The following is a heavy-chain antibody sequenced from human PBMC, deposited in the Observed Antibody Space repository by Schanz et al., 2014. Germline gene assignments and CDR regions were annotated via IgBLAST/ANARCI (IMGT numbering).Heavy chain of an antibody. CDR3: AKDLGVDCGDGCFNWYCDL. V-gene: IGHV3-23*04. D-gene: IGHD2-21*02. J-gene: IGHJ2*01. Sequence: EVQLVESGGGLVQPGGSLRLSCAASGFTFSSYAMCWVRQAPGKGLEWVSAISGSGGSTYYADSVKGRFTISRDNSKNSLYLQMNSLRAEDTAVYFCAKDLGVDCGDGCFNWYCDLRGRGTLVTVSS. CDR1: GFTFSSYA. CDR2: ISGSGGST.